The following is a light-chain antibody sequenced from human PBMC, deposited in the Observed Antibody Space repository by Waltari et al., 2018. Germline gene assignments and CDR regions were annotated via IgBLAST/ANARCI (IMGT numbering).Light chain of an antibody. CDR3: QQFQSHLRT. V-gene: IGKV3-20*01. J-gene: IGKJ1*01. CDR2: GAS. CDR1: QSVTRA. Sequence: EIVLTQSPGTLSLSPGESATLSCRTSQSVTRALAWYQQKPGQAPRLLIYGASNRATGIPDRFSGSGSGTDFSLTISSLEPEDFAVYYCQQFQSHLRTFGQGTKVEIK.